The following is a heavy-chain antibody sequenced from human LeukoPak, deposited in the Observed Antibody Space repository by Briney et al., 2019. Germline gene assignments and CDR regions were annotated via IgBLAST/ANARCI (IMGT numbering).Heavy chain of an antibody. D-gene: IGHD2-15*01. CDR3: AKDMIGGYCSGGSCYRPPSI. CDR1: GFTFSSYA. Sequence: GRSLRLSCAASGFTFSSYAMHWVRQAPGKGLEWVAVISYDAVNKYYADSVKGRFTISRDNSKNTLYLQMNSLRAEDTAVYYCAKDMIGGYCSGGSCYRPPSIWGQGTLVTVSS. J-gene: IGHJ1*01. CDR2: ISYDAVNK. V-gene: IGHV3-30*04.